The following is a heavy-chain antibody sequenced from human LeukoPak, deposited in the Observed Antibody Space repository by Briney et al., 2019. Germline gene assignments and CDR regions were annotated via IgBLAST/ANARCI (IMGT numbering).Heavy chain of an antibody. CDR1: GITFSSYA. V-gene: IGHV3-21*01. Sequence: GGSLRLSCAASGITFSSYAMSWVRQAPGKGLEWVSSISGSVLYYVDSVKGRFTISRDNAKNSLYLQMNSLRAEDTGVYYCARGPPLFDPWGQGTLVAVSS. CDR2: ISGSVL. J-gene: IGHJ5*02. CDR3: ARGPPLFDP.